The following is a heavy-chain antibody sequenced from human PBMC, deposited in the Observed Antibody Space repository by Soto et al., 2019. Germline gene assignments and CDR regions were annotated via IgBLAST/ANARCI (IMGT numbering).Heavy chain of an antibody. CDR1: GGSFSGYY. Sequence: ETLSLTCGVYGGSFSGYYWSWIRQPPGKGLEWIGEINHSGSTNYNPSLKSRVTISVDTSKNQFSLKLSSVTAADTAVYYCASHWGIAARKGTFMDYWGQGTLVTVSS. CDR2: INHSGST. V-gene: IGHV4-34*01. CDR3: ASHWGIAARKGTFMDY. D-gene: IGHD6-6*01. J-gene: IGHJ4*02.